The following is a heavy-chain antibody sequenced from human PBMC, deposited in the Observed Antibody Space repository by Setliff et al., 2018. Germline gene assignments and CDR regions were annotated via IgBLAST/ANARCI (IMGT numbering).Heavy chain of an antibody. CDR3: ACPDILTGLSDY. J-gene: IGHJ4*02. CDR2: ISSSGSTI. CDR1: GFTFSSYE. Sequence: PGGSLRLSCAASGFTFSSYEMNWVRQAPGKGLEWVSYISSSGSTIFYADSVKGRFTTSRDNAKKSLYLQMNSLRAEDTAVYYCACPDILTGLSDYWGQGTLVTVSS. D-gene: IGHD3-9*01. V-gene: IGHV3-48*03.